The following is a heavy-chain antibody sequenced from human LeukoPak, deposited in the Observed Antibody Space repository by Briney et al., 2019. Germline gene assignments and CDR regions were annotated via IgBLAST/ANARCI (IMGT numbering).Heavy chain of an antibody. CDR1: GGTFSSYA. D-gene: IGHD1-26*01. V-gene: IGHV1-69*01. Sequence: SVKVSCKASGGTFSSYAISWVRQAPGQGLEWMGGIIPIFGTANYAQKFQGRVTITADESTSTAYMELSSLRPEDTAVYYCARGFGSGSYYLDYWGQGTLVTVSS. CDR3: ARGFGSGSYYLDY. J-gene: IGHJ4*02. CDR2: IIPIFGTA.